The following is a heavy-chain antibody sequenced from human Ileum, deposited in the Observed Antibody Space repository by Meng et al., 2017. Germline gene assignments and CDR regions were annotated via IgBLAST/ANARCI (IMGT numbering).Heavy chain of an antibody. D-gene: IGHD2-15*01. V-gene: IGHV3-74*01. CDR3: VRYCAGDSCYSPRVAFDS. Sequence: GESLKISCAASGFSFNTYWMHWVRQAPGKGLVWVSRMNSGGTTINYADSVKGRFTISRDNAKNTVYLQMNSLRVEDTAVYYCVRYCAGDSCYSPRVAFDSWGQGTMVTVSS. J-gene: IGHJ3*02. CDR2: MNSGGTTI. CDR1: GFSFNTYW.